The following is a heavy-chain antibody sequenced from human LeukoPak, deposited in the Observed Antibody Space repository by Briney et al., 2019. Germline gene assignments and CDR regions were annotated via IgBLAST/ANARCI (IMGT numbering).Heavy chain of an antibody. CDR2: INHSGST. CDR3: ARGRLLLD. CDR1: GGSFSGYY. D-gene: IGHD2-15*01. V-gene: IGHV4-34*01. Sequence: SETLSLTCAVYGGSFSGYYWSWIRHPPGKGLEWIGEINHSGSTNYNPSLKSRVTISVDTSKNQFSLKLSSVTAADTAVYYCARGRLLLDWGQGTLVTVSS. J-gene: IGHJ4*02.